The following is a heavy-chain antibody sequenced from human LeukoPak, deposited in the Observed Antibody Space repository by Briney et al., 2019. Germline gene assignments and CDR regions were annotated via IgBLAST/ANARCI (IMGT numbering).Heavy chain of an antibody. V-gene: IGHV1-18*01. CDR3: ARGTHWDYYDSSGYYGY. D-gene: IGHD3-22*01. CDR1: GYTFTSYG. Sequence: ASVKVSCKASGYTFTSYGTSWVRQAPGQGLEWMGWISAYNGNTNHAQKLQGRDTMTTDTSTSTAYMELRSLRSDDTAVYYCARGTHWDYYDSSGYYGYWGQGTLVTVSS. CDR2: ISAYNGNT. J-gene: IGHJ4*02.